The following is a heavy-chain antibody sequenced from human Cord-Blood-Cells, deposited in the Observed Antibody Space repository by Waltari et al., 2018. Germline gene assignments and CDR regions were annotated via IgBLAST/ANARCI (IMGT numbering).Heavy chain of an antibody. J-gene: IGHJ4*02. V-gene: IGHV3-7*01. CDR3: ASVFFDWLLCY. CDR1: GFTFSTYW. D-gene: IGHD3-9*01. Sequence: EVQLVESGGGLVQPGGSLRLSCAASGFTFSTYWMSWVRQAPGKGLEWVANIKQEGSEKYYVDSVKGRFTISRDNAKNSLYLQMNSLRAEDTAVYYCASVFFDWLLCYWGQGTLVTVSS. CDR2: IKQEGSEK.